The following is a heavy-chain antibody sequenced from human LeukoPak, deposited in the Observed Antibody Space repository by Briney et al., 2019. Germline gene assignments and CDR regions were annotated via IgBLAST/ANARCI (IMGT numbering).Heavy chain of an antibody. CDR1: GFTFSSYS. D-gene: IGHD3-9*01. CDR3: ARFKDYDILTGYGYYFDY. V-gene: IGHV3-21*01. Sequence: PGGSLRLSCAASGFTFSSYSMNWVRQAPGKGLEWVSSISSSSSYIYYADSVKGRFTISRDNAKNSLYLQMNSLRAEDTAVYYCARFKDYDILTGYGYYFDYWGQGTLVTVPS. CDR2: ISSSSSYI. J-gene: IGHJ4*02.